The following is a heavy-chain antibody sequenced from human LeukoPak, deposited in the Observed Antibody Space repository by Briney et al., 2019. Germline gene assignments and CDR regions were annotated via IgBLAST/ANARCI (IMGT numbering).Heavy chain of an antibody. J-gene: IGHJ4*02. D-gene: IGHD3-22*01. CDR1: GNSISSGDNY. Sequence: SETLSLTCTVSGNSISSGDNYWSWIRQPAGKGLEWIGRIYTSGSTNYNPSLKSRVTISGDTSKNQFSLRLSSVTAADTAVYCCTRASYSYDINGWVPFDYWGQGTLVTVSS. CDR2: IYTSGST. CDR3: TRASYSYDINGWVPFDY. V-gene: IGHV4-61*02.